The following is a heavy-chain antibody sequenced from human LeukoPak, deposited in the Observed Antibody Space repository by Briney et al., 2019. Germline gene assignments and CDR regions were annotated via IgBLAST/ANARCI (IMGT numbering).Heavy chain of an antibody. V-gene: IGHV4-34*01. CDR2: INHGGST. CDR3: APRGYYYAFDY. J-gene: IGHJ4*02. CDR1: GESFSGYY. Sequence: SETLSLTCAVYGESFSGYYWSWIRQPPGKGLEWIGEINHGGSTKYNPSLKSRVTISVDTSKNQFSLKLSSVTAADTAVYYCAPRGYYYAFDYWGQGTLVTVSS. D-gene: IGHD3-10*01.